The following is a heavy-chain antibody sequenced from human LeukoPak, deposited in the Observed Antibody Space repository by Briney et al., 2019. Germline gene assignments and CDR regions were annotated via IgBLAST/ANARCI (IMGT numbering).Heavy chain of an antibody. CDR1: GGSISDYY. J-gene: IGHJ3*02. Sequence: PSETLSLTCTVSGGSISDYYWSWIRQPPGKGLEWIGYIYHSGSTNYKSSLKSRVTISVDTSKNQFSLKLNSVTAADTAVYYCARRRDYYDSRGYYAFDIWGHGTMVTVSS. D-gene: IGHD3-22*01. V-gene: IGHV4-59*01. CDR2: IYHSGST. CDR3: ARRRDYYDSRGYYAFDI.